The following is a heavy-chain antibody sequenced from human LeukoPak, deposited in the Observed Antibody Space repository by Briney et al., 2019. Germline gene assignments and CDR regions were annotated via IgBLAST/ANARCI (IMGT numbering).Heavy chain of an antibody. D-gene: IGHD2-21*02. CDR3: ERHSGVVTGATDWFDP. Sequence: SETLSLTCTVSGGSISSSNYYWGWIRQPPGKGLEWIGSIFYSRNKYYNPLKKSRVTIAVDTSKHQFSLLRRSVTAADTALYYCERHSGVVTGATDWFDPWGQGTLVTVSS. CDR2: IFYSRNK. CDR1: GGSISSSNYY. J-gene: IGHJ5*02. V-gene: IGHV4-39*01.